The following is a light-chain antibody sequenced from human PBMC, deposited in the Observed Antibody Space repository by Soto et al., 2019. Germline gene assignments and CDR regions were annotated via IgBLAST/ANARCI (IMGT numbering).Light chain of an antibody. CDR2: EVS. J-gene: IGLJ1*01. CDR1: SGDVGGYNY. CDR3: SSYAGSNNYV. V-gene: IGLV2-8*01. Sequence: QSALTQPPSASGSPGQSVTISCTATSGDVGGYNYVSWYQQHPGKAPKLMIYEVSKRPSGAPDRFSGSKSGNTASLTVSGLQAEDEADYYCSSYAGSNNYVFGTGTKLTVL.